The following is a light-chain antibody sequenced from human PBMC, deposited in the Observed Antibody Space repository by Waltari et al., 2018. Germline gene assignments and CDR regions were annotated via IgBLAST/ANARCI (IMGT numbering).Light chain of an antibody. V-gene: IGKV4-1*01. Sequence: DIVMTQSPDSLAVSLGERAAINCKSSQSVLYSSNNKNYLAWYQQKPGQPPKLLIYWASTRGSGVPDRCSGSGSGTDFTLTISSLQAEDVAVYYCQQYYDTPYTFGQGTKLEIK. CDR1: QSVLYSSNNKNY. CDR2: WAS. J-gene: IGKJ2*01. CDR3: QQYYDTPYT.